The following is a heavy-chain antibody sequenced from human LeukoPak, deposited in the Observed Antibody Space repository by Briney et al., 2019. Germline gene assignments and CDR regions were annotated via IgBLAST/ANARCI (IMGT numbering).Heavy chain of an antibody. CDR1: GFTFSSHW. D-gene: IGHD3-16*01. V-gene: IGHV3-7*01. CDR2: IKPDGSEA. CDR3: ASQSYARFDP. J-gene: IGHJ5*02. Sequence: GGSLRLSCAASGFTFSSHWMSWVRQAPGKGLEWVGNIKPDGSEAYHVDSVKGRFTISRDNARNSLFLQMNSLRVEDTAVYYCASQSYARFDPWGQGTLVTVSS.